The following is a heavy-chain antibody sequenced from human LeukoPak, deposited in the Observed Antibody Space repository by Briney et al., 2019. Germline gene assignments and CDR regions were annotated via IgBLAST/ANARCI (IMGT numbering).Heavy chain of an antibody. J-gene: IGHJ4*02. CDR1: GFTFSSYS. CDR2: ISSSSSTI. V-gene: IGHV3-48*04. Sequence: GGTLRLSCAASGFTFSSYSMNWVRQAPGKGLEWVSYISSSSSTIYYADSVKGRFTISKDTAKHSLNLPMTSLSAEDTAVYYCARALSGESRYFDYWGEESLVTVSS. CDR3: ARALSGESRYFDY. D-gene: IGHD3-10*01.